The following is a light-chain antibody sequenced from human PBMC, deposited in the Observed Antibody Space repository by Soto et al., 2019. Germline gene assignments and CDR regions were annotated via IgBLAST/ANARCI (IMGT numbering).Light chain of an antibody. CDR1: QTVTDSY. V-gene: IGKV3-20*01. CDR2: GTS. Sequence: IVLTQSPGTLSLSPGESATLSCRASQTVTDSYLAWYQQTPGQAPRLLIYGTSNRAAGVPNRFRGAGSGTDFTLTISRLEPEDFAVYYCQQFGRSFSFGGGTKVEI. CDR3: QQFGRSFS. J-gene: IGKJ4*01.